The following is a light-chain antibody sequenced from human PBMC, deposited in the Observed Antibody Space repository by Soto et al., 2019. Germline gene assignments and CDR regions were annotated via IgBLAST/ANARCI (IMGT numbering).Light chain of an antibody. Sequence: VLTQSPATLSSFPGDRVTLSCRASQAVNTRLAWYQHKPGQAPRLLIYLTSNRAAGIPARFSGSGSETDFTITISDVEPEDFAVDDGHQRQSWPRTFGQGTKVDNK. CDR1: QAVNTR. J-gene: IGKJ1*01. CDR3: HQRQSWPRT. V-gene: IGKV3D-11*03. CDR2: LTS.